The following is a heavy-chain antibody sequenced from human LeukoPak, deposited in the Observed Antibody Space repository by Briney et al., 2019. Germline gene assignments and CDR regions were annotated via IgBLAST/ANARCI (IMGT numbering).Heavy chain of an antibody. Sequence: SETLSLTCTVSGGSISSGGYFGSWIRQHPGKGLEWIGYIYYSGSTYYNPSLKGRVTISVDTSKNQFSLRLSSVTAADTAIYYCASVSYDTSLQHWGQGTLVTVSS. CDR2: IYYSGST. V-gene: IGHV4-31*03. J-gene: IGHJ1*01. D-gene: IGHD3-22*01. CDR3: ASVSYDTSLQH. CDR1: GGSISSGGYF.